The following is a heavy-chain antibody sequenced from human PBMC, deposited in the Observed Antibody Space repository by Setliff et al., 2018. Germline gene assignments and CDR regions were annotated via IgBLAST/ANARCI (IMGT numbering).Heavy chain of an antibody. CDR2: ISSRSTYI. D-gene: IGHD2-8*01. CDR1: GFTFNNYA. V-gene: IGHV3-21*04. J-gene: IGHJ4*02. Sequence: GSLRLSCVASGFTFNNYALNWVRQAPGKGLEWVSSISSRSTYIYYADSVKGRFTISRDNANNSLYLQAKGLRAEDTAVYYCLRLVRYCTKIACQATSGDEVWGLGTLVTVSS. CDR3: LRLVRYCTKIACQATSGDEV.